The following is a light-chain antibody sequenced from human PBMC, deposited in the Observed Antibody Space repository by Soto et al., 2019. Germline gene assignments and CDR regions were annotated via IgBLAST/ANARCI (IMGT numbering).Light chain of an antibody. CDR1: SSDVGAYDY. V-gene: IGLV2-14*01. CDR3: SSYTTSNTWV. Sequence: QSALTQPASVSGSPGQSITISCTGTSSDVGAYDYVSWYQQHPGKAPKFMLYEVSNRPSGLSNRFSGSKSGNTASLTISGLQAEADSDYYCSSYTTSNTWVFGGGTKLTVL. CDR2: EVS. J-gene: IGLJ3*02.